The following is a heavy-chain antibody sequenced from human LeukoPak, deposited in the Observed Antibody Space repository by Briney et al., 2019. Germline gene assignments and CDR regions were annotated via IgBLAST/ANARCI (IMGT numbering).Heavy chain of an antibody. CDR1: GFTFSSYG. CDR2: ISYDGSNK. Sequence: GGSLRLSCAASGFTFSSYGMHWVRQAPGKGLEWVAVISYDGSNKYCADSVKGRFTISRDNSKNTLYLQMNSLRAEDTAVYYCAKDRSSGYPGDYWGQGTLVTVSS. CDR3: AKDRSSGYPGDY. V-gene: IGHV3-30*18. D-gene: IGHD3-22*01. J-gene: IGHJ4*02.